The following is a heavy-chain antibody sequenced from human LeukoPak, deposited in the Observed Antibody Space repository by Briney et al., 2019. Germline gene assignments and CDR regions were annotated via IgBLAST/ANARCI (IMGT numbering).Heavy chain of an antibody. Sequence: GASVKVSCKASGYTFTSYDINWVRQATGQGLEWMGWMNPNSGNTGYAQKFQGRVTMTRNTSISTAYMELSSLRSGDTAVYYCARATVTTIFNWFDPWGQGTLVTVSS. CDR2: MNPNSGNT. D-gene: IGHD4-17*01. V-gene: IGHV1-8*01. J-gene: IGHJ5*02. CDR1: GYTFTSYD. CDR3: ARATVTTIFNWFDP.